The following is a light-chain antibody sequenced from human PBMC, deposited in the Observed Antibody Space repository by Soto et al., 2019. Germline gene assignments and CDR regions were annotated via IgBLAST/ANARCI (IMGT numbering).Light chain of an antibody. V-gene: IGKV3-15*01. J-gene: IGKJ1*01. CDR1: QSLGYY. Sequence: EIVLTQSPATLSLSPGERATLSCRASQSLGYYLAWFQQKHGQAPRLLIYGASTRATGIPARFSGSGSGTEFTLTISSLQSEDFAVYYCQQYNNWPPWTFGQGTKVEIK. CDR3: QQYNNWPPWT. CDR2: GAS.